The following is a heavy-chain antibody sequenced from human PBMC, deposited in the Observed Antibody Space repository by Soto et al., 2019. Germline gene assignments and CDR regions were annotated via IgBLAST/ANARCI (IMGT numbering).Heavy chain of an antibody. CDR2: IRHDGSEK. D-gene: IGHD3-3*01. J-gene: IGHJ4*02. CDR1: RFTFSTYW. CDR3: AKSSVYHSWSGYDY. V-gene: IGHV3-7*01. Sequence: GGSLGLSCAASRFTFSTYWMSWVRQAPGKGLEWVATIRHDGSEKHYVDSAKGRFTISRDNAKNPLYLQMNSLRAEDTAVYYCAKSSVYHSWSGYDYWGQGTLVTVSS.